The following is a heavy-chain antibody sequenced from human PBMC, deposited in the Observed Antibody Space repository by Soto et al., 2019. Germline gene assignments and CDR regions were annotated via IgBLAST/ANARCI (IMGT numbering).Heavy chain of an antibody. CDR2: MNPNSGNT. V-gene: IGHV1-8*01. J-gene: IGHJ6*02. D-gene: IGHD6-6*01. Sequence: ASVTVSCKASGYTFTSYDINWVRQATGQGLEWMGWMNPNSGNTGYAQKFQGRVTMTRNTTISTAYMELSSLRSEDPAGYYCARGGVPESIAARRPYYYCMDVWGQGTPVTVSS. CDR1: GYTFTSYD. CDR3: ARGGVPESIAARRPYYYCMDV.